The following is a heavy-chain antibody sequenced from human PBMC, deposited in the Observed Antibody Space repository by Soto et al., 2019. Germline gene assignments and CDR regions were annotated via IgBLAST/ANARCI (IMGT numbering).Heavy chain of an antibody. D-gene: IGHD1-26*01. CDR2: IYYSGST. CDR1: GGSISSSSYY. CDR3: ARQESKESFDFDY. J-gene: IGHJ4*02. Sequence: QLQLQESGPGLVKPSETLSLTCTVSGGSISSSSYYWGWIRQPPGKGLEWIGSIYYSGSTYYNPSLKSRVTISVDTSKNQFSLKLSSVTAADTAVYYCARQESKESFDFDYWGQGTLVTVSS. V-gene: IGHV4-39*01.